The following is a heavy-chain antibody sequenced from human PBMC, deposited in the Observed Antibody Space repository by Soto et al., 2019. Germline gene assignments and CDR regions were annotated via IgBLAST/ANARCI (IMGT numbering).Heavy chain of an antibody. V-gene: IGHV1-2*04. J-gene: IGHJ6*02. CDR1: GYTFTGYY. D-gene: IGHD2-15*01. CDR3: ARGVVVVAATTPYGDYHYGMAV. CDR2: INPNSGGT. Sequence: GASVKVSWKASGYTFTGYYMHWVRQAPGQGLEWMGWINPNSGGTNYAQKFQGWVTMTRDTSISTAYMELSRLRSDDTAVYYCARGVVVVAATTPYGDYHYGMAVWGQGTTVTVSS.